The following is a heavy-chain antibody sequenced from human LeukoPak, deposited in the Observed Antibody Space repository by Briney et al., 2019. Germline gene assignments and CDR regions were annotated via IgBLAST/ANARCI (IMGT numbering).Heavy chain of an antibody. J-gene: IGHJ5*02. D-gene: IGHD3-10*01. Sequence: PSETLSLTCTVSGGSTSNYFCTWLRQSAGKGLEWIGRIHTSGSTNYNPSLKSRVSMSVDTSKNQFSLKLRSVSAADTAVYFCVRNATNASGPYNIVGRPRYNWFDPWGQGTLVSVSS. CDR1: GGSTSNYF. CDR2: IHTSGST. V-gene: IGHV4-4*07. CDR3: VRNATNASGPYNIVGRPRYNWFDP.